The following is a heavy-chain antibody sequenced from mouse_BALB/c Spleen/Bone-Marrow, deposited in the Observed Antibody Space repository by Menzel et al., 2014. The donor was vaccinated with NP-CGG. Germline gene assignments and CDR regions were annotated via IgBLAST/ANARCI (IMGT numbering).Heavy chain of an antibody. V-gene: IGHV7-3*02. CDR3: ARDSDWFAY. Sequence: EVQLQQSGGGLVQPGGSLRLSCATSGFTFTDYYMSWVRQPPGKALEWLGFIRNKANGYTTEYSASVKGRFTISRDNSQSILYLQMNTLRAEDSATYYCARDSDWFAYWGQGTLVTVSA. CDR1: GFTFTDYY. CDR2: IRNKANGYTT. J-gene: IGHJ3*01.